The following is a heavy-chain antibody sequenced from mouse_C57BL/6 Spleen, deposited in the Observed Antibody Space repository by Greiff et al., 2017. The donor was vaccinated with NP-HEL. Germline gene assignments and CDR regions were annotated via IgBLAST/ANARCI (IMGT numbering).Heavy chain of an antibody. CDR1: GFNIKDYY. V-gene: IGHV14-1*01. J-gene: IGHJ2*01. Sequence: EVQLQQSGAELVRPGASVKLSCTASGFNIKDYYMHWVKQRPEQGLEWIGRIDPEDGDTEYDPKFQGKATMTADTSSNTAYLQLRSLTSEDTAVYYCTAIYSPFDYWGQGTPLTVSS. CDR2: IDPEDGDT. CDR3: TAIYSPFDY. D-gene: IGHD2-1*01.